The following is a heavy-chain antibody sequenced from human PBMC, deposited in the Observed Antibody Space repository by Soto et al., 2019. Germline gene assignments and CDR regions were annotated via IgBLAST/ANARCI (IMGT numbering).Heavy chain of an antibody. J-gene: IGHJ3*01. CDR1: GFSVSKNY. D-gene: IGHD2-21*01. CDR2: IYSGGST. CDR3: FGVVSIPRHSHPDAFDL. Sequence: GGSLRLSCAASGFSVSKNYMSWVRQAPGKGLEWLSIIYSGGSTSYADSVKGRFSISRANYTNTLWLHMNSLRAEDTAVYYCFGVVSIPRHSHPDAFDLPAQGTTVPVSS. V-gene: IGHV3-53*01.